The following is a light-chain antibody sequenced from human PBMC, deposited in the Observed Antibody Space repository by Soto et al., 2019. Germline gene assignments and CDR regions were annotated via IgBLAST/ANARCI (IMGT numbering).Light chain of an antibody. CDR2: AAS. J-gene: IGKJ4*01. CDR3: QQLNSDPLT. Sequence: DIQLTQSPSFLSASVGDRVTITCRASQGISSYLAWYQQKPGKAPKLLIYAASTLQSGVPSRFSGSGSGTEFTLSMRSLQPGGFATSCCQQLNSDPLTFGGGNKGEIQ. CDR1: QGISSY. V-gene: IGKV1-9*01.